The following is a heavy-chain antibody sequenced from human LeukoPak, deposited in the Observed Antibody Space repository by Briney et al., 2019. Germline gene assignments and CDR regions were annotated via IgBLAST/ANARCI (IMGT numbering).Heavy chain of an antibody. V-gene: IGHV3-23*01. CDR1: EFTFSNYA. Sequence: GGSLRLSCAAPEFTFSNYAMSWVRQAPGKGLEWVSVISGSGGPTYYADSVKGRFTISRDNSKNTLYLQMNSLRAEDTAVYYCAKDQGLGYYDSSGYYPWYFDYWGQGTLVTVSS. CDR3: AKDQGLGYYDSSGYYPWYFDY. J-gene: IGHJ4*02. CDR2: ISGSGGPT. D-gene: IGHD3-22*01.